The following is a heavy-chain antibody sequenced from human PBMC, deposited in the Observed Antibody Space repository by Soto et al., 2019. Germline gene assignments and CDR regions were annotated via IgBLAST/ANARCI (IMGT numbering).Heavy chain of an antibody. CDR1: GYSFTSYW. Sequence: GESLKISCKGSGYSFTSYWIGWVRQMPGKGLEWMGIIYPGDSDTRYSPSFQGQVTISADKSISTAYLQWSSLKASDTAMYYCARRQYYYDSSGYHDYYYYYGMDVWGQGTTVTVSS. J-gene: IGHJ6*02. V-gene: IGHV5-51*01. CDR2: IYPGDSDT. D-gene: IGHD3-22*01. CDR3: ARRQYYYDSSGYHDYYYYYGMDV.